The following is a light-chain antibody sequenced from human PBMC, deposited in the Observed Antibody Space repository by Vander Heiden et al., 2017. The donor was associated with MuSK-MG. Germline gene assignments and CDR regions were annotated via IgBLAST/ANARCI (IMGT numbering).Light chain of an antibody. CDR2: DVS. J-gene: IGLJ1*01. CDR3: CSYGGSFAAGYV. Sequence: QSALPHPGPVSGSPGHPVPTSGTGTRSDVGGSNYDSWYQQHPGKVPKVIIFDVSRRPSGVPDRFSGSKSGNTASLTISGLQAEDEGDYYCCSYGGSFAAGYVFGTGTKVTVL. CDR1: RSDVGGSNY. V-gene: IGLV2-11*01.